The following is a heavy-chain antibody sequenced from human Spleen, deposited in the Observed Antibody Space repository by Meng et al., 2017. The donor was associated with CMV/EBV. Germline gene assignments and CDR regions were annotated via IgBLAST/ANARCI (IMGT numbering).Heavy chain of an antibody. CDR2: INGDGSST. J-gene: IGHJ4*02. CDR3: VRASSSGYGYFDY. D-gene: IGHD6-13*01. Sequence: GESLKISCAASGFTFSSYTMNWVRQAPGKELVWVSRINGDGSSTSYADSVKGRFTISRDNAKNTVYLQMNSLRAEDTAVYFCVRASSSGYGYFDYWGQGTMVTVSS. V-gene: IGHV3-74*01. CDR1: GFTFSSYT.